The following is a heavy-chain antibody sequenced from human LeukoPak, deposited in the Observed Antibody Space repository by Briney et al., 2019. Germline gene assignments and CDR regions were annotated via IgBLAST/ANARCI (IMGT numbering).Heavy chain of an antibody. CDR2: ISYDGSNK. J-gene: IGHJ4*02. D-gene: IGHD6-13*01. CDR1: GFTFSSYG. Sequence: GGSLRLSCAASGFTFSSYGMHWVRQAPGKGLEWVAVISYDGSNKYYADSVKGRFTISRDNSKNTLYLQMNSLRAEDTAVYYCATRGAYGSSWVLNYWGQGTLVTVSS. V-gene: IGHV3-30*03. CDR3: ATRGAYGSSWVLNY.